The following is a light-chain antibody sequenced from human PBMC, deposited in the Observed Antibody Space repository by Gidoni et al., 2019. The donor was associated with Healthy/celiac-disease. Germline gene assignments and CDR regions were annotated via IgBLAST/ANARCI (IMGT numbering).Light chain of an antibody. J-gene: IGKJ2*01. V-gene: IGKV3-15*01. Sequence: EIGMTQSPATLSVSPGERATLSCWASQSVGSNLAWYQQRPGQAPRLLIYGASTRATGIPARFSGSGSGTEFTLTISSLQSEDFAVYYCQQYNTWPMYTFGQGTKLEIK. CDR3: QQYNTWPMYT. CDR1: QSVGSN. CDR2: GAS.